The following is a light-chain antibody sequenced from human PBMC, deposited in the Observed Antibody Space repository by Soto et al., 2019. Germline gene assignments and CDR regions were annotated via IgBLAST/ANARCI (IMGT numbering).Light chain of an antibody. V-gene: IGLV8-61*01. CDR3: VLYMGSGISA. Sequence: QTVVTQEPSFSVSPGGTVTLTCGLSSGSVSTTYYPSWYQQTPGQAPRTLIYNTDIRSSGVPDRFSGSILGNKAALTITGAQADDESDYYCVLYMGSGISAFGGGTKLTVL. J-gene: IGLJ3*02. CDR1: SGSVSTTYY. CDR2: NTD.